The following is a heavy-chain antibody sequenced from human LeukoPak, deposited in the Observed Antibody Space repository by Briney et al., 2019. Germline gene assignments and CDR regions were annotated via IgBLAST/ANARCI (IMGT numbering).Heavy chain of an antibody. CDR2: VNSNSGGT. CDR3: ARGYCSGGSCYHFES. V-gene: IGHV1-2*02. CDR1: GYRFIDYY. J-gene: IGHJ4*02. Sequence: ASVKVSCKTSGYRFIDYYMHWVRQAPGQGLDWMDWVNSNSGGTHYAQKFEGRVTMTRDTSISTAYMELSRLKSDDTAVYYCARGYCSGGSCYHFESWGQGTLVTVSS. D-gene: IGHD2-15*01.